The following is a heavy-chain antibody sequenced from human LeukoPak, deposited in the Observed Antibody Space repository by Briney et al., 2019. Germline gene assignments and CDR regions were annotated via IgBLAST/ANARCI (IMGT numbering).Heavy chain of an antibody. J-gene: IGHJ4*02. D-gene: IGHD1-26*01. CDR2: ISSSSSTI. CDR3: ARRGELTPPYYSDY. Sequence: VSYISSSSSTIYYADSVNGRFTISRDNAKNSLYLQMSSLRAEDTAVYYCARRGELTPPYYSDYWGQGTLVTVSS. V-gene: IGHV3-48*01.